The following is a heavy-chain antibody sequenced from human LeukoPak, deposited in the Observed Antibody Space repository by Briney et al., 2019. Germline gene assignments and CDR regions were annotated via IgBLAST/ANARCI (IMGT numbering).Heavy chain of an antibody. CDR2: IYPGDSDT. V-gene: IGHV5-51*01. J-gene: IGHJ4*02. CDR3: ARQGDFCGGDCYTFDY. D-gene: IGHD2-21*02. CDR1: GYSFTSYW. Sequence: GESLKISCKGSGYSFTSYWIGWVRQMPGKGLEWMGIIYPGDSDTRYSPSFQGQVTISADKSISTAYLQWSSLKASDTATYYCARQGDFCGGDCYTFDYWGQGTLVTVSS.